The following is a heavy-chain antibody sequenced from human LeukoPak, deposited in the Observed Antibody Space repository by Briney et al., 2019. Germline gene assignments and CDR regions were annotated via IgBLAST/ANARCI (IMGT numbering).Heavy chain of an antibody. CDR2: INHSGST. CDR1: GGSFSGYY. J-gene: IGHJ4*02. Sequence: SETLSLTCAVYGGSFSGYYWSWIRQPPGKGLEWIGEINHSGSTNYNPSLKSRVTISVDTSKNQFSLKLSSVTAADTAVYYCARGERNYYGSGSYHLLLDYWGQGTLATVSS. D-gene: IGHD3-10*01. V-gene: IGHV4-34*01. CDR3: ARGERNYYGSGSYHLLLDY.